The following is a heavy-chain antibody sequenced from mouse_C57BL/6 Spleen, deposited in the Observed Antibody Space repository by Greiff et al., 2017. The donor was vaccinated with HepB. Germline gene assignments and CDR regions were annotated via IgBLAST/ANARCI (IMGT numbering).Heavy chain of an antibody. CDR3: ARGPLLRRGAMDY. CDR2: INPYNGGT. D-gene: IGHD1-2*01. V-gene: IGHV1-19*01. J-gene: IGHJ4*01. CDR1: GYTFTDYY. Sequence: VQLQQSGPVLVKPGASVKMSCKASGYTFTDYYMNWVKQSHGKSLEWIGVINPYNGGTSYNQKFKGKATLTVDKSSSTAYMELNSLTSEDSAVYYCARGPLLRRGAMDYWGQGTSVTVSS.